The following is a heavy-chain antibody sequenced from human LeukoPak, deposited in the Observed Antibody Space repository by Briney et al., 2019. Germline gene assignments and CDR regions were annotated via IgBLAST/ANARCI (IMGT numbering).Heavy chain of an antibody. CDR2: ISSSGSTI. CDR3: ARTMYSNYVFDY. J-gene: IGHJ4*02. D-gene: IGHD4-11*01. CDR1: GFTFSSYE. Sequence: PGGSLRLSCAASGFTFSSYEMNWVRQAPGKGLEWASYISSSGSTIYYADSVKGRSTISRDNAKNSLYLQMNSLRGEDTAVYYCARTMYSNYVFDYWGQGTLVTVSS. V-gene: IGHV3-48*03.